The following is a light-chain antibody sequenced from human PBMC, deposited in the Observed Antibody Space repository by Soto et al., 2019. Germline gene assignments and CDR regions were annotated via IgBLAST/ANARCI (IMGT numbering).Light chain of an antibody. CDR1: QSLLHRNGHNY. Sequence: DIVLTQSPLSLPVTPGEPASISCRSSQSLLHRNGHNYLDWYLQKPGQSPQLLIYLGSNRASGVPARFSGSGSGTDFTLKIIRVEAEDVGIYYCMQALQSPLSVGGGTKVELK. CDR2: LGS. CDR3: MQALQSPLS. J-gene: IGKJ4*02. V-gene: IGKV2-28*01.